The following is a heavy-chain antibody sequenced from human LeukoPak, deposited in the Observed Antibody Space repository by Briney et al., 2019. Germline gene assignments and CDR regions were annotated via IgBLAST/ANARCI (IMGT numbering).Heavy chain of an antibody. CDR3: ARGIRLTSVVEYLF. D-gene: IGHD4-23*01. CDR1: GFTFTTYA. CDR2: ISGSGNYT. V-gene: IGHV3-23*01. Sequence: GGSLRLSCVASGFTFTTYAMTWVRQAPGKGLEWVSVISGSGNYTYYAHSVEGRFTISRDNSKNTLFLQMNSLRAEDMAVYYCARGIRLTSVVEYLFWGQGTLVTVSS. J-gene: IGHJ4*02.